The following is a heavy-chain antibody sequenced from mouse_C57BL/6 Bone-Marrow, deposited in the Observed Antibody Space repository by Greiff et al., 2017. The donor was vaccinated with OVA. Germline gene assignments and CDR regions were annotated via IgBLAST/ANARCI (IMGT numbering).Heavy chain of an antibody. Sequence: QVQLQQSGAELVRPGTSVKVSCKASGYAFTNYLIEWVKQRPGQGLEWIGVINPGSGGTNYNEKFKGKATLTADKSSSTAYMQLSSLTSEDSAVYFCARGWGFAYWGQGTLVTVSA. V-gene: IGHV1-54*01. CDR1: GYAFTNYL. CDR2: INPGSGGT. CDR3: ARGWGFAY. J-gene: IGHJ3*01. D-gene: IGHD1-1*02.